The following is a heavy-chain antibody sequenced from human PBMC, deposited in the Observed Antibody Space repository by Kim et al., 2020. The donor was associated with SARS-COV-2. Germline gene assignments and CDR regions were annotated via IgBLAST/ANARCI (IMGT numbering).Heavy chain of an antibody. CDR3: LKAGRGWIWDY. Sequence: GGSLRLSCTTSGFTFTGHAMSWVRQAPGKGLEWVSSIDGSDGTTYYVDSVKGRFSISRDDSKNTLYLQMSALRADDTAAYYCLKAGRGWIWDYWGQGTLV. CDR1: GFTFTGHA. D-gene: IGHD3-10*01. V-gene: IGHV3-23*01. J-gene: IGHJ4*02. CDR2: IDGSDGTT.